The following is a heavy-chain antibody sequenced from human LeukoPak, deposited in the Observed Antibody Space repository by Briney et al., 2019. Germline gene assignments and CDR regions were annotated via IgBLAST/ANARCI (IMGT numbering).Heavy chain of an antibody. CDR1: GGTFISYA. Sequence: ASVKVSCKASGGTFISYAISWVRQAPGQGLEWMGGIIPILGIANYAQKFQGRVTITADKSTSTAYMELSSLRSEDTAVYYCASARHFRQQYCSSTSCYSPDAFDIWGQGTMVTVSS. D-gene: IGHD2-2*02. CDR3: ASARHFRQQYCSSTSCYSPDAFDI. V-gene: IGHV1-69*04. CDR2: IIPILGIA. J-gene: IGHJ3*02.